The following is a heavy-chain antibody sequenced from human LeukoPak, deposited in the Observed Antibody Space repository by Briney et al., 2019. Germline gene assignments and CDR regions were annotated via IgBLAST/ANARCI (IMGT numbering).Heavy chain of an antibody. Sequence: SETLSLTCTVSGGSISSGGYYWSWIRQHPGKGLEWIGYIYYSGSTYYNPSLKSRVTISVDTSKNQFSLKLSSVTAADTAVYYCARANSGSSPWGYYYYMDVWGKGTTVTVSS. J-gene: IGHJ6*03. CDR1: GGSISSGGYY. CDR2: IYYSGST. CDR3: ARANSGSSPWGYYYYMDV. V-gene: IGHV4-31*03. D-gene: IGHD1-26*01.